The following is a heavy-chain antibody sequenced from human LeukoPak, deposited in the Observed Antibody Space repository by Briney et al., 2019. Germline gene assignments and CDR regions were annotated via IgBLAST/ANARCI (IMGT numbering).Heavy chain of an antibody. CDR3: AGVVGGSYSMDV. V-gene: IGHV4-61*01. CDR1: GGSVSSGSYY. D-gene: IGHD1-26*01. J-gene: IGHJ6*03. Sequence: SETLSLTCTVSGGSVSSGSYYWSWIRQPPGKGLEWIGYIYYSGSTKYNPSLKSRVTISIDTSKNRFSLKLSSVTAADTAMYYCAGVVGGSYSMDVWGQGTTVTVSS. CDR2: IYYSGST.